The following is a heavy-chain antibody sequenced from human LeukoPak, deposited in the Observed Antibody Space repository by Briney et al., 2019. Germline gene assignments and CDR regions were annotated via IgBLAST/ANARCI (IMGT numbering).Heavy chain of an antibody. Sequence: ASVMVSCKASGYTFTGYYMHWVRQAPGQGLEWMGCINPNGADTHYAQKFQGRVTVTMDTSVSTAYMELSRLTSDDTAVYYCARASRGSSSHWFDPWGQGTLVTVSS. CDR2: INPNGADT. V-gene: IGHV1-2*02. D-gene: IGHD6-6*01. CDR3: ARASRGSSSHWFDP. J-gene: IGHJ5*02. CDR1: GYTFTGYY.